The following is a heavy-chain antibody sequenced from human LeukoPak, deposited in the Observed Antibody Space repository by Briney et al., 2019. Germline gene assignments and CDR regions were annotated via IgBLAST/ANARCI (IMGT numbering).Heavy chain of an antibody. D-gene: IGHD2-15*01. Sequence: ASVKVSCKAPGYTFTSYGISWVRQAPGQGLEWMGWISAYNGNTNYAQKLQGRVTMTTDTSTSTAYMELRSLRSDDTAVYYCARDLPRYCSGGSCYSGYWGQGTLVTVSS. V-gene: IGHV1-18*01. CDR1: GYTFTSYG. CDR3: ARDLPRYCSGGSCYSGY. J-gene: IGHJ4*02. CDR2: ISAYNGNT.